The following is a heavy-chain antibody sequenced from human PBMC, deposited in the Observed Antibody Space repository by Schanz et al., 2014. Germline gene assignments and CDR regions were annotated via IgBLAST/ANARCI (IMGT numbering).Heavy chain of an antibody. CDR2: IIPVLAIA. Sequence: QVQLVQSGAEVKKPGSSVKVSCTASGGTFSSYTISWIRQAPGQGLEWMGRIIPVLAIADYAQNFQGRVTITADTSTNTAYMDLSSLRSEDTAVYYCARENGGSPTDFWGQGTLITVSS. CDR3: ARENGGSPTDF. CDR1: GGTFSSYT. V-gene: IGHV1-69*08. D-gene: IGHD4-17*01. J-gene: IGHJ4*02.